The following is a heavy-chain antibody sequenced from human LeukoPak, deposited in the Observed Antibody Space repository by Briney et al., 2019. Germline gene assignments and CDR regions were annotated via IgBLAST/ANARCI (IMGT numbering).Heavy chain of an antibody. CDR2: MNPNSGNT. V-gene: IGHV1-8*01. CDR1: GYTFTSYD. Sequence: GASVKVSCKASGYTFTSYDINWVRQATGQGLEWMGWMNPNSGNTGYAQKFQGRVTMTRNTSISTAYMELSSLRSEDTAVYYCARGRSGRATIFGVVISAYGSGSYRFDYWGQGPLVTVSS. D-gene: IGHD3-3*01. CDR3: ARGRSGRATIFGVVISAYGSGSYRFDY. J-gene: IGHJ4*02.